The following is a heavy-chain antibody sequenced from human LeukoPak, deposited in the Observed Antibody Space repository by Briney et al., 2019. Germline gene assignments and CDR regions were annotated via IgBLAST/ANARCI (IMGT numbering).Heavy chain of an antibody. CDR2: IYSDGSRT. CDR1: GFTLSSNW. V-gene: IGHV3-74*01. D-gene: IGHD3-22*01. Sequence: PGGSLRLSCAGSGFTLSSNWMHWVRQGPGKGLVWVSRIYSDGSRTNYADSVKGRFTISRDNAKNSLYLQMNSLRAEDTAVYYCASGSGYYLAFDYWGQGTLVTVSS. J-gene: IGHJ4*02. CDR3: ASGSGYYLAFDY.